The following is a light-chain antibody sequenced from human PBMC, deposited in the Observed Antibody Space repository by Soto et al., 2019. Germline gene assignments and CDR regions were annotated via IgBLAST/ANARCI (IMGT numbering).Light chain of an antibody. CDR2: DND. Sequence: QPVLTQPPSVSAAPGQKVTLSCSGSSSNVANNYVSWYQQLPGTAPKLLIYDNDQRPSGIPDRFSGSKSGTSATLGIIGLQTGDEADYYCTSWDNSLSAVVFGGGTKVTVL. J-gene: IGLJ3*02. CDR1: SSNVANNY. V-gene: IGLV1-51*01. CDR3: TSWDNSLSAVV.